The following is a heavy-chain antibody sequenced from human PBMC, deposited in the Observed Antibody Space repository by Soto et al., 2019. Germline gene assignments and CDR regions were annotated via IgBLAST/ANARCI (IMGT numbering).Heavy chain of an antibody. V-gene: IGHV1-18*01. D-gene: IGHD2-21*01. CDR1: GYTFTSYG. CDR2: ISAYNGNT. CDR3: ARVGRDCGGDCDWFDP. J-gene: IGHJ5*02. Sequence: ASVKVSCKASGYTFTSYGISWVRQAPGQGLEWMGWISAYNGNTNYAQKLQGRVTMTTDTSTSTAYMELRSLRSADTAVYYCARVGRDCGGDCDWFDPWGQGTLVTVSS.